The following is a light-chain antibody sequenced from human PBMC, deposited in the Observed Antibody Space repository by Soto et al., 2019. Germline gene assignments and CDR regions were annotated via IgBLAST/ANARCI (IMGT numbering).Light chain of an antibody. CDR1: SSDVGGYNY. J-gene: IGLJ1*01. Sequence: QSALTQPPSASGSPGQSVTISCTGTSSDVGGYNYVSWYQQHPGKAPKLMIYEVSKRPSGVPDRFSGSKSGNTASLTVSGLQAEDEAYYYCSSYAGSNNFVFGTGTKFAV. CDR3: SSYAGSNNFV. V-gene: IGLV2-8*01. CDR2: EVS.